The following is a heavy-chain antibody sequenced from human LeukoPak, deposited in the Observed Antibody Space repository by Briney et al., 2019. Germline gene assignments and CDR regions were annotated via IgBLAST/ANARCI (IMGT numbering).Heavy chain of an antibody. V-gene: IGHV1-69*01. J-gene: IGHJ4*02. CDR1: GGTRSRYA. D-gene: IGHD3-10*01. Sequence: SVKVSCKASGGTRSRYAISWVRQAPGQGPEWMGGIIPIFGTTNYAQKFQGRVTITADESTSTAYMELSSLRSEDTAVYYCARIVGIASRGYFDYWGQGTLVTVSS. CDR3: ARIVGIASRGYFDY. CDR2: IIPIFGTT.